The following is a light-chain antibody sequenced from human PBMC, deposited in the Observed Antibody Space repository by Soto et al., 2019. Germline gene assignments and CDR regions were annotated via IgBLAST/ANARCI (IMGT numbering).Light chain of an antibody. Sequence: EIVMTQSPATLSVSPGERATLSCRASQSVTSNLAWYQQKPGQAPRLLMFDESTRATGIPARFSGSGSGTEFPLTISSLQSEDFAVYYCQQYNNWPRAFGQGTKVEIE. J-gene: IGKJ1*01. CDR2: DES. V-gene: IGKV3-15*01. CDR1: QSVTSN. CDR3: QQYNNWPRA.